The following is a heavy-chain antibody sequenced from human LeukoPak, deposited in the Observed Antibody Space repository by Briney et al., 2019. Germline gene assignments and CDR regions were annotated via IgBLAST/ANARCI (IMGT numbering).Heavy chain of an antibody. Sequence: ASVKVSCKASGYTFTSYYMHWVRQAPGQGLEWVGIINPSGGSTSYAQKFQGRVTMTRDTSTSTVYMELSSLRSEDTAVYYCAREEYSSSGGPYYYYYYGMDVWGQGTTVTVSS. V-gene: IGHV1-46*01. CDR3: AREEYSSSGGPYYYYYYGMDV. D-gene: IGHD6-6*01. CDR1: GYTFTSYY. J-gene: IGHJ6*02. CDR2: INPSGGST.